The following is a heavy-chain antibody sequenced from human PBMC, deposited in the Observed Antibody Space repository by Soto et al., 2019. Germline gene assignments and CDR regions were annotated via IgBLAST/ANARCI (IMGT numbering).Heavy chain of an antibody. CDR2: IIPIFGTA. Sequence: VQMVQSGAEVKKPGSSVKLSCKASGGTFNRYTISWVRQAPGQGLEWLGGIIPIFGTANYAQKFQGRVAIIADESTSAASMELISLRSEDTAVYYCALWGFRDGNNSKYNYSGMDVWGQGTTVTVSS. D-gene: IGHD1-1*01. CDR1: GGTFNRYT. CDR3: ALWGFRDGNNSKYNYSGMDV. J-gene: IGHJ6*02. V-gene: IGHV1-69*01.